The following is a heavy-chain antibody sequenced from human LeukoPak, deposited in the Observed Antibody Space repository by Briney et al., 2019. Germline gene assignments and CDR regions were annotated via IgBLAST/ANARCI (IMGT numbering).Heavy chain of an antibody. CDR2: INPSGGST. CDR3: AREGYCRGGTCNSFDY. V-gene: IGHV1-46*01. CDR1: GYTFTFYY. D-gene: IGHD2-15*01. J-gene: IGHJ4*02. Sequence: ASVKVSCKASGYTFTFYYIYWVRQAPGQGLEWMGIINPSGGSTSYAQKFQGRVTITRDMSTSTVYMELSSLRFEDTAVYFCAREGYCRGGTCNSFDYWGQGTLVTVSS.